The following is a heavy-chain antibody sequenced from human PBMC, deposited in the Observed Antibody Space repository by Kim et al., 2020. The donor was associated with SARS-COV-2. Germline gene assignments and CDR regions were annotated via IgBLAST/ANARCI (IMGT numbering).Heavy chain of an antibody. D-gene: IGHD3-3*01. CDR3: ARDLGVGKYFDY. CDR1: GFMFSVYG. J-gene: IGHJ4*02. V-gene: IGHV3-33*08. CDR2: IGHDGSFQ. Sequence: GGSLRLSCVASGFMFSVYGMHWVRQAPGKGLECVAVIGHDGSFQDYTDSVKGRFTISRDNSKNALYLEVNSLRGEDTAVYYCARDLGVGKYFDYSGRGTRVTVSS.